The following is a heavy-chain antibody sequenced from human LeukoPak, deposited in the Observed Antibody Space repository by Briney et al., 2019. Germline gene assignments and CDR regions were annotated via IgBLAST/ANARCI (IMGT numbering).Heavy chain of an antibody. CDR3: AKDMVQLMYYFDY. CDR1: GFTFSSYA. J-gene: IGHJ4*02. V-gene: IGHV3-23*01. CDR2: ISGSGGST. Sequence: GGSLRLSCAASGFTFSSYAMSWVRQAPGKGLEWVSAISGSGGSTYYADSVKGRFTISRDNSKNTLYLQMNSLRAEDTAVYYCAKDMVQLMYYFDYWGQRTLVTVSS. D-gene: IGHD5-18*01.